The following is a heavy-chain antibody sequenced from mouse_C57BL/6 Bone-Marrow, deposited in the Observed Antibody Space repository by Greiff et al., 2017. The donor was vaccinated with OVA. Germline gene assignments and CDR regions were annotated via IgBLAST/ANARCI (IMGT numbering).Heavy chain of an antibody. CDR2: INPSSGYT. CDR1: GYTFTSYW. CDR3: ANRNYDGYFDV. V-gene: IGHV1-7*01. D-gene: IGHD2-1*01. Sequence: QVQLKQSGAELAKPGASVKLSCKASGYTFTSYWMHWVKQRPGQGLEWIGYINPSSGYTKYNQKFKDKATLTADKSSSTAYMQLSSLTYEDSAVYYCANRNYDGYFDVWGTGTTVTVSS. J-gene: IGHJ1*03.